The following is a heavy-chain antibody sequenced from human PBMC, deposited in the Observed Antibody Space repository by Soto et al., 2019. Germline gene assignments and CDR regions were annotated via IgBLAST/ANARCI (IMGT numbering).Heavy chain of an antibody. Sequence: PXXSLRLSFAASGFTFSSNAMRWVLQAPGKGLEWVSGISGSGGSTYYADSVKGRFTISRDNSKNTLYLQMNSLRAEDTAVYYCAKDSYYYGSGLALGYWGQGTLVTVSS. J-gene: IGHJ4*02. CDR2: ISGSGGST. CDR3: AKDSYYYGSGLALGY. CDR1: GFTFSSNA. D-gene: IGHD3-10*01. V-gene: IGHV3-23*01.